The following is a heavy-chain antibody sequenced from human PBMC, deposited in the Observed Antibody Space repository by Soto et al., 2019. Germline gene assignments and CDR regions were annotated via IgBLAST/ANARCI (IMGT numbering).Heavy chain of an antibody. V-gene: IGHV3-48*02. CDR2: INSDSDNI. CDR3: ARLYYDYV. D-gene: IGHD3-3*01. Sequence: GGSLRLSCAASGWTFGTYSMNWVRQAPGKGLEWIAYINSDSDNIMYADSVKGRFTISRDNAKNSLFLQMNSLTDEDTAVYYCARLYYDYVWGQGTTVTVSS. CDR1: GWTFGTYS. J-gene: IGHJ6*02.